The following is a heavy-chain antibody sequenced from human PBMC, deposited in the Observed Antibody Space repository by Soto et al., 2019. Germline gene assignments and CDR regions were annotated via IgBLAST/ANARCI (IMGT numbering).Heavy chain of an antibody. D-gene: IGHD3-10*01. J-gene: IGHJ4*02. CDR2: IYYSGST. CDR3: ARRYGSSFDY. Sequence: PSETLSLTCTVSGGSISSYYWSWIRQPPGKGLEWIGYIYYSGSTNYNPSQKSRVTISEDTSKNQFSLKLSSVTAADTAVYYCARRYGSSFDYWGQGTLVTVSS. V-gene: IGHV4-59*08. CDR1: GGSISSYY.